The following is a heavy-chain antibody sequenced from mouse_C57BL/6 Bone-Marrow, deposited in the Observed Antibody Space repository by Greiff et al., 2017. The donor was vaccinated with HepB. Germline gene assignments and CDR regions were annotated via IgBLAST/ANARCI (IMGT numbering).Heavy chain of an antibody. D-gene: IGHD2-1*01. CDR1: GFTFSDYY. CDR2: INYDGSST. CDR3: ARDPGYGNYWYFDV. J-gene: IGHJ1*03. Sequence: EVKLVESEGGLVQPGSSMKLSCTASGFTFSDYYMAWVRQVPEKGLEWVANINYDGSSTYYLDSLKSRFIISRDNAKNILYLQMSSLKSEDTATYYCARDPGYGNYWYFDVWGTGTTVTVSS. V-gene: IGHV5-16*01.